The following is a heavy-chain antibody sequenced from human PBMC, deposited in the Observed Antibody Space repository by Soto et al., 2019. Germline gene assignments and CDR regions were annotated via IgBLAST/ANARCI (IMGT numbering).Heavy chain of an antibody. V-gene: IGHV3-33*01. J-gene: IGHJ4*02. CDR3: ARVPAVAAVDS. CDR1: GFTFSSYG. CDR2: IWNDESNK. D-gene: IGHD6-19*01. Sequence: GGSLRLSCAASGFTFSSYGMHWVRQAPGKGLEWVAVIWNDESNKFYADSVKGRFTISRDNSRNMLYLQLNSLRAEDTAVYYCARVPAVAAVDSWGQGARVAVSS.